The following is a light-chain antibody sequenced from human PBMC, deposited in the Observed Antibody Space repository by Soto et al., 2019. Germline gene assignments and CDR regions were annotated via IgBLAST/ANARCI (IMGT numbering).Light chain of an antibody. CDR1: QSVSSN. Sequence: EIVITQSPATLSVSPGERATLSCRASQSVSSNLAWYQQKPGQAPRLLIYGASTRATGIPARCGGSGSGTEFILTISSLQSEDFAVYYYQQYHKWPLTFGGGTKVEI. CDR2: GAS. J-gene: IGKJ4*01. CDR3: QQYHKWPLT. V-gene: IGKV3-15*01.